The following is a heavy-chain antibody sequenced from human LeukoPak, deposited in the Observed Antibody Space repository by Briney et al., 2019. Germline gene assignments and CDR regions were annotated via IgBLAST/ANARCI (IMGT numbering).Heavy chain of an antibody. J-gene: IGHJ3*02. CDR3: ARVIVVVVAATSTPDAFDI. V-gene: IGHV1-18*01. D-gene: IGHD2-15*01. CDR2: ISAYNGNT. CDR1: GYTFTSYG. Sequence: ASVKVSCKASGYTFTSYGISWVRQAPGQGLEWMGWISAYNGNTNYAQKLQGRVTMTTETSTSTAYLELRSLRSDDTAVYYCARVIVVVVAATSTPDAFDIWGQGTMVTVSS.